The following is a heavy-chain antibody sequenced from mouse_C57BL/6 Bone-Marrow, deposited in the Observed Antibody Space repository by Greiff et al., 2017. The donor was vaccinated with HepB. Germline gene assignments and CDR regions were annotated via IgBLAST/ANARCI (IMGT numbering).Heavy chain of an antibody. V-gene: IGHV7-1*01. CDR3: ARDAKGLRFDY. D-gene: IGHD1-1*01. J-gene: IGHJ2*01. Sequence: DVMLVESGGGLVQSGRSLRLSCATSGFTFSDFYMEWVRQAPGKGLEWIAASRNKANDYTTEYSASVKGRFIVSRDTSQSILYLQMNALRAEDTAIYYCARDAKGLRFDYWGQGTTLTVSS. CDR2: SRNKANDYTT. CDR1: GFTFSDFY.